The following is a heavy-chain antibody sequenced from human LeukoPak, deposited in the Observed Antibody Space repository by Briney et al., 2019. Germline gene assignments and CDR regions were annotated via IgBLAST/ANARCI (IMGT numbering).Heavy chain of an antibody. J-gene: IGHJ5*02. CDR1: GGSISSYY. Sequence: SETLSLTCTVSGGSISSYYWSWTRQPPGKGLEWIGCIYYSGSTNYNPSLKSRVTISVDTSKNQFSLKLNSVTAADTAVYYCARHYGPWGQGTLVTVSS. CDR3: ARHYGP. D-gene: IGHD3-10*01. V-gene: IGHV4-59*08. CDR2: IYYSGST.